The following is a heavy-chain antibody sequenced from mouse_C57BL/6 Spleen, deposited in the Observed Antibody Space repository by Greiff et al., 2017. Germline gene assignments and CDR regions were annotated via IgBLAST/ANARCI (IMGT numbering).Heavy chain of an antibody. D-gene: IGHD1-1*01. J-gene: IGHJ4*01. CDR1: GYTFTDYY. Sequence: VQLQQSGPELVKPGASVKISCKASGYTFTDYYINWVKQRPGPGLEWIGWIYPGSGNTKYNEKFKGKDTLTVDTSSSTAYMQLSSLTSEDSAVYFCARNRYGSSFTFYAMDYWGQGTSVTVAS. CDR3: ARNRYGSSFTFYAMDY. CDR2: IYPGSGNT. V-gene: IGHV1-84*01.